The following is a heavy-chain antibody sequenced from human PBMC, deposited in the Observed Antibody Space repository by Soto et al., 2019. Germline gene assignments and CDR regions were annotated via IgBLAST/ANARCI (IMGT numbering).Heavy chain of an antibody. J-gene: IGHJ6*02. D-gene: IGHD5-12*01. Sequence: ASVKVSCKASGYTFTSYGINWVRQAPGQGLEWIGWISPYNGNTNYAQKHQGRVTITTDTSTSTAYMEQRSLRSDDTSVYYCASVTATTYFYGMDVWGQGTTVTVSS. V-gene: IGHV1-18*01. CDR1: GYTFTSYG. CDR3: ASVTATTYFYGMDV. CDR2: ISPYNGNT.